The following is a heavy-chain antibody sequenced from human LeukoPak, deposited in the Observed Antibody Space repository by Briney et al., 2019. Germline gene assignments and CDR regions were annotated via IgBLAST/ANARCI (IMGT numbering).Heavy chain of an antibody. D-gene: IGHD3-22*01. CDR3: ATRGNYYDSSAGSVAFDI. Sequence: PSETLSLTCAVYGGSFSAYYWSWIRQPPGRGLEWIGEINHSGNTNYNPSLKSRVTISVDTSKSQFSLKLSSVTAADTAVYYCATRGNYYDSSAGSVAFDIWGQGTMVTVSS. CDR2: INHSGNT. V-gene: IGHV4-34*01. CDR1: GGSFSAYY. J-gene: IGHJ3*02.